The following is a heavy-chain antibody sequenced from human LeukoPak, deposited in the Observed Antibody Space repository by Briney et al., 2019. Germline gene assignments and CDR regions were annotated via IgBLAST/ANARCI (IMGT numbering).Heavy chain of an antibody. CDR2: INPNSGCT. J-gene: IGHJ4*02. CDR1: GYTFTGYY. V-gene: IGHV1-2*02. CDR3: ARGSRRTGSMVRGVSDFDY. D-gene: IGHD3-10*01. Sequence: GASVKVSCKASGYTFTGYYMHWVRQAPGQGLEWMGWINPNSGCTNYAQKFQGRVTMTRDTFISTAYMELSRLRSDDTAVYYCARGSRRTGSMVRGVSDFDYWGQGTLVTVSS.